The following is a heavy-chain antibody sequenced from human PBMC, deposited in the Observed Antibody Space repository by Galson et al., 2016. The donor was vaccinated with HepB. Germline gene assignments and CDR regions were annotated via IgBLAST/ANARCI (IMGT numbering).Heavy chain of an antibody. CDR1: GFMFTKFW. D-gene: IGHD2-2*01. CDR3: ARRFCTTATCYEDHGFDY. J-gene: IGHJ4*02. Sequence: QSGAEVKKPGESLKISCKASGFMFTKFWIGWVRQLPGEGLDWMGIIYPGDSDTRYSPPLQGQVTMSADRSTSTAYLHLSNLRASDSAIYYCARRFCTTATCYEDHGFDYWGQGTLVTVSS. CDR2: IYPGDSDT. V-gene: IGHV5-51*01.